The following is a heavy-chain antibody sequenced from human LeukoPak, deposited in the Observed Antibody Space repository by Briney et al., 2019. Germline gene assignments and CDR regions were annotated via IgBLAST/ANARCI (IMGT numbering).Heavy chain of an antibody. V-gene: IGHV4-34*01. J-gene: IGHJ5*02. D-gene: IGHD2-21*01. CDR2: INHSGST. CDR1: GGSFSGCY. Sequence: PSETLSLTCAVYGGSFSGCYWSWIRQPPGKGLEWIGEINHSGSTNYNPSLKSRVTISVDRSKNQFSLKLSSVTAADTAVYYCARGFPTHPWGQGTLVTVSS. CDR3: ARGFPTHP.